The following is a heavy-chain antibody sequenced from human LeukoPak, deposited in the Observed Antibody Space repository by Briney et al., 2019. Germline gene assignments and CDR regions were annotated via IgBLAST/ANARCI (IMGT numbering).Heavy chain of an antibody. Sequence: ASVKVSCKAPGYTFTSYDINWVRQATGQGLESMGWMNPNSGNTGYAQKFQGRVTMTRNTSISTAYMELSSLRSEDTAVYYCASKYYGSGSYRDYWGQGTLVTVSS. D-gene: IGHD3-10*01. CDR1: GYTFTSYD. V-gene: IGHV1-8*01. J-gene: IGHJ4*02. CDR2: MNPNSGNT. CDR3: ASKYYGSGSYRDY.